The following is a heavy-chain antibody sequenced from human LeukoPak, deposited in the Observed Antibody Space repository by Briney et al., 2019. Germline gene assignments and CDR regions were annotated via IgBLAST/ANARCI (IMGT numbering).Heavy chain of an antibody. Sequence: PSETLSLTCAVSGGSISSGGYSWSWIRQPPGKGLEWIGYIYYSGSTYYNPSLKSRVTISIDKSKNQFSLKLSSVTAADTAVFYCARSPYSESYYGDALDIWGQGTMVTVSS. CDR1: GGSISSGGYS. J-gene: IGHJ3*02. D-gene: IGHD1-26*01. V-gene: IGHV4-30-4*07. CDR3: ARSPYSESYYGDALDI. CDR2: IYYSGST.